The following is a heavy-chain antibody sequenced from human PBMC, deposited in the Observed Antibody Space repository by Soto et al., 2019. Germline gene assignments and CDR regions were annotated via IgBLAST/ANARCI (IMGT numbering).Heavy chain of an antibody. CDR3: AREKIPALFAY. Sequence: SETLSLTCTVSGGSISSYYWSWIRQPPGKGLEWIGYIYYSGSTNYNPSLKSRVTISVDTSKNQFSLKLTSVTAADTAVYYCAREKIPALFAYWGQGTLVPVSP. J-gene: IGHJ4*02. CDR2: IYYSGST. D-gene: IGHD2-21*01. CDR1: GGSISSYY. V-gene: IGHV4-59*12.